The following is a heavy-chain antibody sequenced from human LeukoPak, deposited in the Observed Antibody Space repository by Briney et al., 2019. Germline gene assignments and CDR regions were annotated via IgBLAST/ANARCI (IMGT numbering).Heavy chain of an antibody. Sequence: GASVKVSCKVSGYTLTELSMHWVRQAPEKGLEWMGGFDPEDGETIYAQKFQGRVTMTEDTSTDTAYMELSSLRSEDTAVYYCATEKIMVRGVIILEHNWFDPWGQGTLVTVSS. CDR1: GYTLTELS. D-gene: IGHD3-10*01. CDR2: FDPEDGET. V-gene: IGHV1-24*01. J-gene: IGHJ5*02. CDR3: ATEKIMVRGVIILEHNWFDP.